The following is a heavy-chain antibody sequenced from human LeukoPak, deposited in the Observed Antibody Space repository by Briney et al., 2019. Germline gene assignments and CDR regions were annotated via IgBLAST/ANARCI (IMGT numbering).Heavy chain of an antibody. CDR3: ARDYAGSMVRGVIRAGMDV. V-gene: IGHV3-53*04. CDR1: GFTVSSNY. J-gene: IGHJ6*02. D-gene: IGHD3-10*01. Sequence: GGSLRLSCAASGFTVSSNYMSWVRQAPGKGLEWVSVIYSGGSTYYADSVKGRFTIPRHNSKNTLYLQMNSLRAEDTAVYYCARDYAGSMVRGVIRAGMDVWGQGTTVTVSS. CDR2: IYSGGST.